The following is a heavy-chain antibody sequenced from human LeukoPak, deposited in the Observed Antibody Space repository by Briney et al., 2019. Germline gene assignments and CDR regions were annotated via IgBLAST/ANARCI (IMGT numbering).Heavy chain of an antibody. J-gene: IGHJ2*01. CDR2: GNPNSGGT. D-gene: IGHD4-23*01. Sequence: ASVKVSCKASGYTFSGNYIHWLRQAPGQGLEWMGWGNPNSGGTNYAQKFQGRVTMTRDTSISTAYMELSRLRSDDTAVYYCARDNYGGNWYFDLWGRGTLVTVSS. CDR1: GYTFSGNY. V-gene: IGHV1-2*02. CDR3: ARDNYGGNWYFDL.